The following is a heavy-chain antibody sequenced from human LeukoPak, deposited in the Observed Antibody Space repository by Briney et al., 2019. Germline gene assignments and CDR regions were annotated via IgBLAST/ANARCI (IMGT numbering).Heavy chain of an antibody. J-gene: IGHJ4*02. CDR1: GFTFDDYA. D-gene: IGHD2-15*01. V-gene: IGHV3-23*01. CDR2: ISGSGGST. Sequence: GGSLRLSCAASGFTFDDYAMHWVRQAPGKGLEWVSAISGSGGSTYYADSVKGRFTISRDNSKNTLYLQMNSLRAEDTAVYYCAKAPVTTCRGAFCYPFDYWGLGTLVTVSS. CDR3: AKAPVTTCRGAFCYPFDY.